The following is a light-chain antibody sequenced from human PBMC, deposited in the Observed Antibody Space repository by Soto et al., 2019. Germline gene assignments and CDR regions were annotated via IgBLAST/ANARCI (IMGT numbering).Light chain of an antibody. J-gene: IGKJ1*01. CDR3: QQYSTYTPRT. CDR1: QSISLW. Sequence: QTTQFPSTFSASLVHGVTVTGRSSQSISLWLAWYQQKPGKAPKILIYKASSLESGVPSRFSGSGSGTEFTLTISSLQPDDFATYYCQQYSTYTPRTFGQGTQLKS. CDR2: KAS. V-gene: IGKV1-5*03.